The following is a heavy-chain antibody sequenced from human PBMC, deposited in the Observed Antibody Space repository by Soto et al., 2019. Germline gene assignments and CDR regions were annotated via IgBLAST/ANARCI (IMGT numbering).Heavy chain of an antibody. V-gene: IGHV3-30*18. D-gene: IGHD6-19*01. J-gene: IGHJ4*02. CDR1: GFTFSDYA. Sequence: VQLVESGGGVVQPGRSLRLSCAASGFTFSDYAMHWVRQAPGKGLEWVAVVSHDGRNTNYADSVKGRFTISRDSSKKTVSLEMTSMRAEDTAVYYWAKGGRQWLVTSDFNYWGQGALVTVSS. CDR2: VSHDGRNT. CDR3: AKGGRQWLVTSDFNY.